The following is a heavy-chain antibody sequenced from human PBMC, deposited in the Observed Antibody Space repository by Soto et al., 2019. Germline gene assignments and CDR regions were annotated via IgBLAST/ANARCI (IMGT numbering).Heavy chain of an antibody. CDR3: ARGLGTTVTPLGY. Sequence: PSETLSLTCAVYGGSFSGYYWSWIRQPPGKGLEWIGEINHSGSTNYNPSLKSRVTISVDTSKNQFSLKLSSVTAADTAVYYCARGLGTTVTPLGYWGQGTLVTVSS. V-gene: IGHV4-34*01. J-gene: IGHJ4*02. CDR1: GGSFSGYY. D-gene: IGHD4-4*01. CDR2: INHSGST.